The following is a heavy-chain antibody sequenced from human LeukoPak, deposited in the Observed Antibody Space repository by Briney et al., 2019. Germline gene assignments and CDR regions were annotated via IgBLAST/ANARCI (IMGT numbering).Heavy chain of an antibody. CDR2: ISSSSSTI. CDR1: GFTFSSYS. D-gene: IGHD6-13*01. Sequence: GGSLRLSCAASGFTFSSYSMNWVRQAPGKGLEWVSYISSSSSTIYYADSVKGRFTISRDNAKNSLYLQMNSLRAEDTAVYYCARDPGHDSSSQPYTLDYWGQGTLVTVSS. CDR3: ARDPGHDSSSQPYTLDY. V-gene: IGHV3-48*01. J-gene: IGHJ4*02.